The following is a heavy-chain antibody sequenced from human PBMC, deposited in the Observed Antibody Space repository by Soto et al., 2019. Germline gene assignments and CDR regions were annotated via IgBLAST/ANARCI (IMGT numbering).Heavy chain of an antibody. CDR1: GFIFSNYY. V-gene: IGHV3-11*01. CDR3: ARGHYGLDV. J-gene: IGHJ6*02. CDR2: ISASGTDI. Sequence: QVQLVESGGGLVKPGGSLRLSCAASGFIFSNYYISWIRQAPGKGLEWVSYISASGTDIYYADSVKGRFTTSRDNAKNSLYLQMNSLTAEDTAVYYCARGHYGLDVWCQGTTVTVAS.